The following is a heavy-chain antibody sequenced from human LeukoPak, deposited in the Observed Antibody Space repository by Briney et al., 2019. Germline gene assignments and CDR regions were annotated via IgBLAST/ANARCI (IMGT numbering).Heavy chain of an antibody. J-gene: IGHJ6*03. V-gene: IGHV4-59*01. D-gene: IGHD3-3*01. CDR2: IYYSGST. CDR1: GGSISSYY. CDR3: ARARKQDDNFYRGYYYMDV. Sequence: SETLSLTCTVSGGSISSYYWSWIRQPPGKGLEWIGYIYYSGSTNYNPSLKSRVTISVDTSKNQFSLKLSSVTAADTAVYYCARARKQDDNFYRGYYYMDVWGKGTTATVSS.